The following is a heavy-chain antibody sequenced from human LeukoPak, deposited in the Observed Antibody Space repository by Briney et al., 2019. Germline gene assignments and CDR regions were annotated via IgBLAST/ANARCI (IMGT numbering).Heavy chain of an antibody. D-gene: IGHD1-1*01. Sequence: GSSVKVSCETSGYTFSDYYIHWVRQAPGQRLEWMGWINPNSGGTNYVEKFQGRVNMTSDTSIRTVYMELSSLTSDDTAVYYCAIERRGNWNQDFDYWGQGTLVPVSS. J-gene: IGHJ4*02. CDR2: INPNSGGT. CDR3: AIERRGNWNQDFDY. V-gene: IGHV1-2*02. CDR1: GYTFSDYY.